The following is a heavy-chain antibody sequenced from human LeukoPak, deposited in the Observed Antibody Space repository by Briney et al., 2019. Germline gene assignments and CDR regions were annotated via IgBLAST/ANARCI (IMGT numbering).Heavy chain of an antibody. CDR3: ARDKYSYGPPYYFDY. J-gene: IGHJ4*02. Sequence: PGGSLRLSCAASGFTFDDYGMSWVCQAPGKGLEWVSGINWNGGSTGYADSVKGRFTISRDNAKNSLYLQMNSLRAEDTALYYCARDKYSYGPPYYFDYWGQGTLVTVSS. V-gene: IGHV3-20*04. D-gene: IGHD5-18*01. CDR1: GFTFDDYG. CDR2: INWNGGST.